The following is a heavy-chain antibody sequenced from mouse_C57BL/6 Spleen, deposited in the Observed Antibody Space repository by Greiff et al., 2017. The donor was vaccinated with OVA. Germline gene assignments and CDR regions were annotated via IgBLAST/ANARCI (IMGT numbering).Heavy chain of an antibody. CDR1: GFSLTSYG. D-gene: IGHD2-5*01. J-gene: IGHJ2*01. CDR2: IWSGGST. Sequence: QVQLKQSGPGLVQPSQSLSITCTVSGFSLTSYGVHWVRQSPGKGLEWLGVIWSGGSTDYNAAFISRLSISKDNSKCKVFFKMISLQADDTAIYYCARNSYYSNSYYFDYWGQGTTLTVSS. V-gene: IGHV2-2*01. CDR3: ARNSYYSNSYYFDY.